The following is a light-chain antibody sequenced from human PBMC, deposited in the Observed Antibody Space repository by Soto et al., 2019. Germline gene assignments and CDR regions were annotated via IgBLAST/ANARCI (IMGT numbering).Light chain of an antibody. CDR3: QQHGSSGWGT. CDR1: ESVTSSY. V-gene: IGKV3-20*01. Sequence: EIVLTQSPGTLSLSPGERATLSSRASESVTSSYLAWYQQKPGQAPRLLIYGASSRATGIPDRFSGSGSGTDFTLTISRLEPEDFAVYYCQQHGSSGWGTFGQGTKLEIK. J-gene: IGKJ2*01. CDR2: GAS.